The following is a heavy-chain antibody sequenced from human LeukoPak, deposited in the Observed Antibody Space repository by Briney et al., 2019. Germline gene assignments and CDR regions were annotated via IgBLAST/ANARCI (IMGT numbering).Heavy chain of an antibody. D-gene: IGHD3-3*01. V-gene: IGHV4-4*07. Sequence: PSETLSLTCTVSGGSISSYYWSWIRQPAGKGLEWIGRIYTSGSTNYNPPLKSRVTMSVDTSKNQFSLKLSSVTAADTAVYYCARGGAPWNDFWSGYPDYWGQGTLVTVSS. CDR1: GGSISSYY. J-gene: IGHJ4*02. CDR3: ARGGAPWNDFWSGYPDY. CDR2: IYTSGST.